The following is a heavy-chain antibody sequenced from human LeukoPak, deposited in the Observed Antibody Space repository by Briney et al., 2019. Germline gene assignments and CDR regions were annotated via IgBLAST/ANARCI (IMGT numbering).Heavy chain of an antibody. CDR3: ARDYLGDAFDI. CDR1: GGSISSGGYY. Sequence: PSETLSLTCTVSGGSISSGGYYWSWIRQHPGKGLERIGYIYYSGSTYYNPSLKSRVTISVDTSKNQFSLKPSSVTAADTAVYYCARDYLGDAFDIWGQGTMVTVSS. J-gene: IGHJ3*02. V-gene: IGHV4-31*03. D-gene: IGHD3-3*01. CDR2: IYYSGST.